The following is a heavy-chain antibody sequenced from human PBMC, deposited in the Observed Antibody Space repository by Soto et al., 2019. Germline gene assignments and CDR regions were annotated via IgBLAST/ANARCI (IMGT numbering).Heavy chain of an antibody. CDR3: ARISCSGSRCDVASGAGSRFDH. Sequence: EVQLLESGGDFVQPGGSLRLSCVASGFTFSPYAMAWVRQASGKGLEGVAAISGTGVYSYYADSVKGRFTISTDNYKAIVFLQMSSLRAADTAIYFCARISCSGSRCDVASGAGSRFDHWCQGTQVAVS. CDR2: ISGTGVYS. J-gene: IGHJ4*02. V-gene: IGHV3-23*01. D-gene: IGHD2-15*01. CDR1: GFTFSPYA.